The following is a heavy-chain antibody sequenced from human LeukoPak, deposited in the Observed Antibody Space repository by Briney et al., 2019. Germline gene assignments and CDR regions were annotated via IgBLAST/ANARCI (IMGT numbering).Heavy chain of an antibody. CDR2: IKQDASEK. J-gene: IGHJ4*02. Sequence: GGSLRLSCAASGFTFSSYWMTWVRQAPGKGLEWVANIKQDASEKYYVHSVKGRFTISRDNAKNSLYLQMNSLRAEDTAVYYCARASRHYYGSRGDYWGQGTLVTVSS. V-gene: IGHV3-7*04. D-gene: IGHD3-10*01. CDR3: ARASRHYYGSRGDY. CDR1: GFTFSSYW.